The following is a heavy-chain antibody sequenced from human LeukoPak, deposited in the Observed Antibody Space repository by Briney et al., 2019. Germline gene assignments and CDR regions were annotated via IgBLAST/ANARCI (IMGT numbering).Heavy chain of an antibody. V-gene: IGHV1-2*02. D-gene: IGHD2-2*01. CDR2: INPNSGGT. CDR1: GYTFTGYY. J-gene: IGHJ5*02. CDR3: ARDLFLGYCSSTSCNDNWFDP. Sequence: ASVKVSCKASGYTFTGYYMHWVRQADGQGLEWMGWINPNSGGTNYAQKFQGRVTMTRDTSISTAYMELSRLRSDDTAVYYCARDLFLGYCSSTSCNDNWFDPWGQGTLVTVSS.